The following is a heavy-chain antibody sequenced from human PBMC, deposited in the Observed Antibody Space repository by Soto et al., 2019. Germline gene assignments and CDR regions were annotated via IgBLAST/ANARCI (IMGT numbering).Heavy chain of an antibody. CDR2: ISSSGSTI. V-gene: IGHV3-48*03. CDR3: ARDRTDELLFAAFDI. CDR1: GFTFSSYE. Sequence: PGGSLRLSCAASGFTFSSYEMNWVRQAPGKGLEWVSYISSSGSTIYYADSVKGRFTISRDNAKNSLYLQMNSLRAEDTAVYYCARDRTDELLFAAFDIWGQGTMVTVSS. J-gene: IGHJ3*02. D-gene: IGHD2-2*01.